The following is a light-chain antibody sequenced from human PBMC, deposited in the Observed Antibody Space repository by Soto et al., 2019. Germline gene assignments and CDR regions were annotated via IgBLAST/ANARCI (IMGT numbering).Light chain of an antibody. CDR1: QRVSSSY. CDR3: HKYDSSPLT. Sequence: EIVLTQSPGTLSLSPGERATLSCRASQRVSSSYLAWYQQKPGQAPRLLIYGASSRATGIPDRFSGSGSGTDFTLTISRLDPEDFAVYYCHKYDSSPLTFGGGTKVEI. J-gene: IGKJ4*01. V-gene: IGKV3-20*01. CDR2: GAS.